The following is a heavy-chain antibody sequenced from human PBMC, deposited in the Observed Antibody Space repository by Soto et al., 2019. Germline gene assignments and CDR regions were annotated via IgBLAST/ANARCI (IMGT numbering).Heavy chain of an antibody. Sequence: GSLRLSCAASGFTFSSYAMHWVRQAPGKGLEWVAVISYDGSNKYYADSVKGRFTISRDNSKNTLYLQMNSLRAEDTAVYYCARDREMNTVTTLFDYWGQGTLVTVSS. CDR2: ISYDGSNK. V-gene: IGHV3-30-3*01. D-gene: IGHD4-4*01. CDR1: GFTFSSYA. CDR3: ARDREMNTVTTLFDY. J-gene: IGHJ4*02.